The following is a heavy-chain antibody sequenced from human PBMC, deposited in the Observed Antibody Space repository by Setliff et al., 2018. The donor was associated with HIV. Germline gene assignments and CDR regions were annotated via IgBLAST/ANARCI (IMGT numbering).Heavy chain of an antibody. CDR1: GYNFASYW. D-gene: IGHD2-15*01. CDR3: ARQLRVVAATPLGGFDY. V-gene: IGHV5-10-1*01. CDR2: IDPSDSYT. J-gene: IGHJ4*02. Sequence: GESLKISCKASGYNFASYWISWVRQMPGKGLEWMGRIDPSDSYTNYSPSFQGHVTISADKSTSTAYLQWSSLKASDTAMYYCARQLRVVAATPLGGFDYWGQGTLVTVSS.